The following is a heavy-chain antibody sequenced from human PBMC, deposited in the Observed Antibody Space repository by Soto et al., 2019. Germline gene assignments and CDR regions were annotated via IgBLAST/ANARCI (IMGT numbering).Heavy chain of an antibody. D-gene: IGHD3-10*01. Sequence: QVELVQSGAEVKKPGASVKVSCKASGYIFTSYYLHWVRQAPGQGLELMGWINPFDGSRMFAQSFQGRVTFTRDTSTSTVYMELSGLRSDDTAVYYCSRVDPGETSPFDHWGQGTLVTVSS. CDR1: GYIFTSYY. CDR2: INPFDGSR. V-gene: IGHV1-46*03. J-gene: IGHJ4*02. CDR3: SRVDPGETSPFDH.